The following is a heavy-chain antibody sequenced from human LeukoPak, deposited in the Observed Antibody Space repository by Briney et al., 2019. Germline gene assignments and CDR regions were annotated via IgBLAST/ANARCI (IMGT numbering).Heavy chain of an antibody. D-gene: IGHD5-12*01. Sequence: GGSLRFSCAASGFTFSNYGMHWVSQAPGKGLEWWAVIWFDGTNKYYADSVRGRFTISRDNSKNTLYLQMSRLRAEDTAVYYCARDRGVAAHLDDSGQGTLVTVSS. CDR2: IWFDGTNK. CDR1: GFTFSNYG. CDR3: ARDRGVAAHLDD. J-gene: IGHJ4*02. V-gene: IGHV3-33*01.